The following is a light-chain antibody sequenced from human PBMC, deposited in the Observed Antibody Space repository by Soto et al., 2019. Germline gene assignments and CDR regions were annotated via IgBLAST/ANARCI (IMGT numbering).Light chain of an antibody. V-gene: IGKV3-20*01. Sequence: EIVMTQSPATLSVSPGERTTLSCRASQSVSTILAWYQQKPGQAPRLLIYGASTRATGIPDRFSGSGSGTDFTLTISRLEPEDFAVYYCQQYGSSGTFGQGTKVDNK. CDR3: QQYGSSGT. CDR1: QSVSTI. J-gene: IGKJ1*01. CDR2: GAS.